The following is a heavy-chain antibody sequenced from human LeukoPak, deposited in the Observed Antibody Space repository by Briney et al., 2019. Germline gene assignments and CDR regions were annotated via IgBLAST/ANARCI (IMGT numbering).Heavy chain of an antibody. V-gene: IGHV1-46*01. CDR1: GYTFTNYY. CDR3: ARVGGTYYNGHLDY. Sequence: ASVKVSCKASGYTFTNYYIHWVRQAPGQGLEWMGIINPSGGSTTYAQKFQGRVTMTRDASTSTVYMELSSLRSEDTAVYYCARVGGTYYNGHLDYWGQGTLVTVSS. CDR2: INPSGGST. D-gene: IGHD1-26*01. J-gene: IGHJ4*02.